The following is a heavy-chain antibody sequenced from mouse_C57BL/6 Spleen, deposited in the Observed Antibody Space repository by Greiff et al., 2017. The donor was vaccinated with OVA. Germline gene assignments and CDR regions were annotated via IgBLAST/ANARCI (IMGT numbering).Heavy chain of an antibody. V-gene: IGHV1-82*01. CDR1: GYAFSSSW. J-gene: IGHJ2*01. D-gene: IGHD2-5*01. CDR2: IYPGDGDT. CDR3: ARSPSYYSNFFDY. Sequence: QVQLQQSGPELVKPGASVKISCKASGYAFSSSWMNWVKQRPGKGLEWIGRIYPGDGDTNYNGKFTGKATLTADKSSSTAYMQLSSLTSEDSAVYFCARSPSYYSNFFDYWGQGTTLTVSS.